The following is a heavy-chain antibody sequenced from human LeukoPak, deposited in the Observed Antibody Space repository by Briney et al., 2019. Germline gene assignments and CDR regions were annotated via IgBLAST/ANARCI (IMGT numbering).Heavy chain of an antibody. CDR1: GFTFDDYG. D-gene: IGHD3-16*02. CDR2: INWNGGST. CDR3: ARAAQPFGGVIFYFDY. Sequence: PGGSLRLSCAASGFTFDDYGMSWVRQAPGRGREWVSGINWNGGSTGYADSVKGRFTISRDNAKNSLYLQMNSLRAEDTALYYCARAAQPFGGVIFYFDYWGQGTLVTVSS. V-gene: IGHV3-20*04. J-gene: IGHJ4*02.